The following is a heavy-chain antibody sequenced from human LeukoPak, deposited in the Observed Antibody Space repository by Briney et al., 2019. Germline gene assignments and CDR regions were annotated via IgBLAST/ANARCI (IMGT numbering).Heavy chain of an antibody. CDR3: ARARTWIQLWPLGY. D-gene: IGHD5-18*01. CDR2: ISAYNGNT. V-gene: IGHV1-18*01. CDR1: GYTFTSYG. Sequence: ASVKVSCEASGYTFTSYGISWVRQAPGQGLEWMGWISAYNGNTNYAQKLQGRVTMTTDTSTSTAYMELRSLRSDDTAVYYCARARTWIQLWPLGYWGQGTLVTVSS. J-gene: IGHJ4*02.